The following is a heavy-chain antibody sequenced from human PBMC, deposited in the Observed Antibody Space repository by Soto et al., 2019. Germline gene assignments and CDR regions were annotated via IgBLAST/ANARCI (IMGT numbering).Heavy chain of an antibody. D-gene: IGHD1-1*01. J-gene: IGHJ6*02. V-gene: IGHV4-4*07. CDR1: VDPITTKY. CDR3: ARFSNNWFQTEGMDV. CDR2: IDASGNT. Sequence: PSNTLSLTSTDPVDPITTKYWNWIRQPAGKGLEWIGRIDASGNTNYNPSLNSRVTLSVDTSKKQFSLKLTSVTAADTAVYYCARFSNNWFQTEGMDVWGQGTTVTVSS.